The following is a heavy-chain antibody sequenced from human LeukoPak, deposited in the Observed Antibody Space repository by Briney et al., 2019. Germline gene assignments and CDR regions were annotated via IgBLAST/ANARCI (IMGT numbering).Heavy chain of an antibody. D-gene: IGHD5-18*01. CDR1: GGTFSSYA. CDR3: ASSSDTAMVTRSDY. Sequence: VASVKVSCKASGGTFSSYAISWVRQAPGQGLEWMGGIIPIFGTANYAQKFQGRVTITADESTSTAYMELSSLRSEDTAVYYCASSSDTAMVTRSDYWGQGTLVTVSS. CDR2: IIPIFGTA. J-gene: IGHJ4*02. V-gene: IGHV1-69*13.